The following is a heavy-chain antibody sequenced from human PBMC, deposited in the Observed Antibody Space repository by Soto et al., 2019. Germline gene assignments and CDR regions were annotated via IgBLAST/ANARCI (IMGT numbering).Heavy chain of an antibody. Sequence: EVQLVESGGGSVQPGGSLRLACTASGFSFSDYDMHWVRQAPGKGLEWFSTIGAARYPYYTGSVKHRFTISRENARNSMFLQMNSVTVGDTAVYYCARAYTGRLPRRADYYYALDVWGQGIMVTVSS. J-gene: IGHJ6*02. D-gene: IGHD2-15*01. V-gene: IGHV3-13*05. CDR1: GFSFSDYD. CDR2: IGAARYP. CDR3: ARAYTGRLPRRADYYYALDV.